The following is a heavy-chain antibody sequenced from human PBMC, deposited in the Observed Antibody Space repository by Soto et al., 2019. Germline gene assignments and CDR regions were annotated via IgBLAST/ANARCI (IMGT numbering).Heavy chain of an antibody. Sequence: SETLSLTCTVSGGSIIRYYWSWIRQPPGKGLEWIGYIYYSGSTNYNPSLKSRVTISVDTSKNQFSLKLSSVTAADTAVYYCARDPAYYDILTGSYGHAFDIWGQGTMVTVSS. D-gene: IGHD3-9*01. V-gene: IGHV4-59*01. CDR3: ARDPAYYDILTGSYGHAFDI. CDR1: GGSIIRYY. J-gene: IGHJ3*02. CDR2: IYYSGST.